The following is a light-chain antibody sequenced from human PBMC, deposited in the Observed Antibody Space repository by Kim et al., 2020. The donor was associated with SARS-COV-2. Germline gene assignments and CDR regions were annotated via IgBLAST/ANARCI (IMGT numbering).Light chain of an antibody. CDR2: AAS. CDR3: QQYHSFPLT. J-gene: IGKJ4*01. V-gene: IGKV1D-8*01. CDR1: QDISSY. Sequence: GDRVTSSWRMRQDISSYLAWYQQKPGKAPELLIYAASTLQSGVPARFSGSGSGTDFTLTISCLQSEDFATYYCQQYHSFPLTFGGGTKVDIK.